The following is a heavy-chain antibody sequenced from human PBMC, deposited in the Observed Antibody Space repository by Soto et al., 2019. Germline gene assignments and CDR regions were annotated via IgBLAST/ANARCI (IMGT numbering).Heavy chain of an antibody. CDR3: ARDPEKGATTVTTSYYCYMDV. V-gene: IGHV1-18*01. D-gene: IGHD4-4*01. J-gene: IGHJ6*03. CDR1: GYTFSSYG. CDR2: ISGYNGKT. Sequence: ASVKVSCKASGYTFSSYGISWVRQAPGQGLEWMGWISGYNGKTNYALKVHGRVTMTTDTSTSTAYMELRSLRSDDTAVYYCARDPEKGATTVTTSYYCYMDVWG.